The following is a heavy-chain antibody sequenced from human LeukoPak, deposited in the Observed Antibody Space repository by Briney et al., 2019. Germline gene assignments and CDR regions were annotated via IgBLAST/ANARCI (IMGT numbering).Heavy chain of an antibody. Sequence: GGSLRLSCAASGLTFSSNYMSWVRQAPGKGLEWVSVIYSGGTTYYADSVKGRFTISRDNSKNTLYLQMNSLRAEDTAVYYCARARDYGDYEYWGQGTLVTVSS. CDR1: GLTFSSNY. D-gene: IGHD4-17*01. CDR2: IYSGGTT. V-gene: IGHV3-53*01. CDR3: ARARDYGDYEY. J-gene: IGHJ4*02.